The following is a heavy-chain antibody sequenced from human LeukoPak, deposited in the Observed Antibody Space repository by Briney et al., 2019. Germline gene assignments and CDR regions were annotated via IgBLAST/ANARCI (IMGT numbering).Heavy chain of an antibody. D-gene: IGHD2-15*01. CDR1: GYTFTSYA. CDR2: ININTGNP. CDR3: ARTSQGYCSGGSCFGDF. V-gene: IGHV7-4-1*02. J-gene: IGHJ4*02. Sequence: APVKVSCKASGYTFTSYAMNWVRQAPGQGLEWMGWININTGNPTYAQGFTGRFVFSLDTSVSTAYLQISSLKAEDTAVYYCARTSQGYCSGGSCFGDFWGQGTLVTVSS.